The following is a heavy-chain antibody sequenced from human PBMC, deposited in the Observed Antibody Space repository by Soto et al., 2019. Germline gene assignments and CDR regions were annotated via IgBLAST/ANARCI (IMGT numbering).Heavy chain of an antibody. Sequence: SETLSLTCTVSGGSISRYYWSWTRQPPGKGLEWIGYMYNTGSTVYNPPFKSRVTISVDTSKNQFSLKLNSVTAADTAVYYCARDLWGYCGTDCYPLDVWAQGTTVPVSS. J-gene: IGHJ6*02. CDR1: GGSISRYY. CDR3: ARDLWGYCGTDCYPLDV. V-gene: IGHV4-59*01. D-gene: IGHD2-21*02. CDR2: MYNTGST.